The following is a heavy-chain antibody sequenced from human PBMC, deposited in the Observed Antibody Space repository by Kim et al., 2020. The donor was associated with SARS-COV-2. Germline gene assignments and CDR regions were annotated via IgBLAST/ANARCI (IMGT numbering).Heavy chain of an antibody. J-gene: IGHJ4*02. D-gene: IGHD1-26*01. CDR3: AREGRGEGGFDY. V-gene: IGHV1-46*01. Sequence: SYAQQFQGRVTMTRDTSTCTVYMELSSLGSEDTAVYYCAREGRGEGGFDYWGQGTLVTVSS.